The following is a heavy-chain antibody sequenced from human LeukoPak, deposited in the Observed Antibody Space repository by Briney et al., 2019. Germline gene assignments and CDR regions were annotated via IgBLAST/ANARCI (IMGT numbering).Heavy chain of an antibody. CDR1: GFTFSSYG. J-gene: IGHJ4*02. D-gene: IGHD3-22*01. CDR3: AKGRVHYYDTGGIYFDY. V-gene: IGHV3-30*18. Sequence: PGGSLRLSCAASGFTFSSYGMHWVRQAPGKGLEWVAVISYDGSNKYYADSVKGRFTISRDNSKNTLYLQTNSLRAEDTAVYYCAKGRVHYYDTGGIYFDYWGQGTLVTVSS. CDR2: ISYDGSNK.